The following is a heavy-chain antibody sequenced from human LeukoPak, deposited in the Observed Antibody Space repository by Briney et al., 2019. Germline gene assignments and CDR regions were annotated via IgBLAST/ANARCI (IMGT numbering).Heavy chain of an antibody. CDR3: ARRLTYDSRAYYCLDY. V-gene: IGHV5-51*01. J-gene: IGHJ4*02. CDR1: GYSFTSYW. D-gene: IGHD3-22*01. CDR2: IFPGDSDT. Sequence: PGESLKISCKGSGYSFTSYWIGLVRQKPGKGLEWMGIIFPGDSDTRYSPSFQGQVTISADKSISTAYLQWSSLKASDTAMYYCARRLTYDSRAYYCLDYWGQGTLVTVSS.